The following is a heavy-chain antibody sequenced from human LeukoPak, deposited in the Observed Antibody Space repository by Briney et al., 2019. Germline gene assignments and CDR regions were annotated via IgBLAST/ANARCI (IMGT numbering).Heavy chain of an antibody. CDR2: ISYDGSNK. CDR3: ARAPLSFWLLLAP. CDR1: GFTFSSYG. J-gene: IGHJ5*02. V-gene: IGHV3-30*19. D-gene: IGHD2-15*01. Sequence: GGSLRLSCAASGFTFSSYGMHWVRQAPGKGLVWVAVISYDGSNKYYADSVKGRFTISRDNSKNTLYLQMNSLRAEDTAVYYCARAPLSFWLLLAPWGQGTLVTVSS.